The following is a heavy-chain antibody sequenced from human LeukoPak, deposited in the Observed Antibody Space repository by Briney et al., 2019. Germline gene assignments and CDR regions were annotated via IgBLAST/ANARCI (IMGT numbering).Heavy chain of an antibody. D-gene: IGHD3-22*01. Sequence: SQTLSLTCTVSGGSISSGSYYWSWIRQPAGEGLEWIGRIYTSGRTNYNPSLKSRVTISVDPSKNQFSLKLSSVTAADTAVYYCARSLSPDSSGYSLAFDYWGQGTLVTVSS. J-gene: IGHJ4*02. V-gene: IGHV4-61*02. CDR2: IYTSGRT. CDR1: GGSISSGSYY. CDR3: ARSLSPDSSGYSLAFDY.